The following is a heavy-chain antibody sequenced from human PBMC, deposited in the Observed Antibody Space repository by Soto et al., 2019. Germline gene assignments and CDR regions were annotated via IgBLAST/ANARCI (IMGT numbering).Heavy chain of an antibody. CDR3: AKYRRTDAEGYTFDY. D-gene: IGHD2-15*01. CDR1: GGSVSGYY. Sequence: SETLSLTCTVSGGSVSGYYWSWLRQPPGKGLEWIGYIYYSGSTNYNPSLKGRVTMSIDTSKNQFSLRLYSVTAADTAIYFCAKYRRTDAEGYTFDYWGQGALVTVSS. J-gene: IGHJ4*02. V-gene: IGHV4-59*02. CDR2: IYYSGST.